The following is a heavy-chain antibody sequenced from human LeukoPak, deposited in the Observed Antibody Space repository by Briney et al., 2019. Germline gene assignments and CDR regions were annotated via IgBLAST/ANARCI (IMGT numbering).Heavy chain of an antibody. D-gene: IGHD3-22*01. CDR1: GFTFSTYA. CDR2: ISGSGDST. J-gene: IGHJ4*02. Sequence: PGGSLRLSCAASGFTFSTYAVNWVRQAPGKGLEWVSTISGSGDSTYYADSVKGRFTISRDNSKDTLYLQMSSVRDDDTAVYYCAKVRGAMIVVVIDYWGQGTLVTVSS. V-gene: IGHV3-23*01. CDR3: AKVRGAMIVVVIDY.